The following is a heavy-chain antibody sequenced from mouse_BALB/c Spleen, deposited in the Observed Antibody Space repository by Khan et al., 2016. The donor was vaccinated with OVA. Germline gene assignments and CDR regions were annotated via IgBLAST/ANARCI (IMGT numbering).Heavy chain of an antibody. CDR3: ARLWLPHYFDY. J-gene: IGHJ2*01. Sequence: EVQLQESGPGLVKPSQSLSLTCTVTGYSITSDYAWNWIRQFPGNKLEWMGYISYSGSTSYNPSLKSRISITRDTSKNQFFLQLNSVTTEDTATYYFARLWLPHYFDYWGQGTTLTVSS. CDR2: ISYSGST. CDR1: GYSITSDYA. V-gene: IGHV3-2*02. D-gene: IGHD2-2*01.